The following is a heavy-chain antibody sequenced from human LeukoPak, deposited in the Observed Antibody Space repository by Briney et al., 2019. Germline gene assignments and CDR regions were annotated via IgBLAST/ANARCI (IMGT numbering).Heavy chain of an antibody. D-gene: IGHD5-24*01. Sequence: SETLSLTCTVSGGSISSGGYYWSWIRQPPGKGLEWIGYIYHSGSTYYNPSLKSRVTISVDRSKNQFSLKLSSVTAADTAVYYCARVGLDGLDYWGQGTLVTVSS. V-gene: IGHV4-30-2*01. CDR3: ARVGLDGLDY. CDR2: IYHSGST. J-gene: IGHJ4*02. CDR1: GGSISSGGYY.